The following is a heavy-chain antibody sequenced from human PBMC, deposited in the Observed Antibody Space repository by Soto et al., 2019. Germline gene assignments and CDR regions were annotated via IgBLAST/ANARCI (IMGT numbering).Heavy chain of an antibody. CDR2: INPSGGST. CDR3: ARESAQYYDFWSGYPPLADYYYGMDV. CDR1: GYTFTSYY. J-gene: IGHJ6*02. V-gene: IGHV1-46*01. D-gene: IGHD3-3*01. Sequence: ASVKVSCKASGYTFTSYYMHWVRQAPRQGLEWMGIINPSGGSTSYAQKFQGRVTMTRDTSTSTVYMELSSLRSEDTAVYYCARESAQYYDFWSGYPPLADYYYGMDVWGQGTTVTVSS.